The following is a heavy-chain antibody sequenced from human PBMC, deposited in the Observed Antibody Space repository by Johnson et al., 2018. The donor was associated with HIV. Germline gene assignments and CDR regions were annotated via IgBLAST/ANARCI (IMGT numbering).Heavy chain of an antibody. D-gene: IGHD3-10*01. CDR1: AFTFSNYA. CDR3: ASSYSESDAFDI. J-gene: IGHJ3*02. V-gene: IGHV3-20*04. CDR2: INWNGGST. Sequence: VQLVESGGGVVQPGRSLRLACAASAFTFSNYAMHWVRQAPGKGLEWVSNINWNGGSTGYADSVKGRFTISRDNAKNSLYLQMNSLRAEDTAVYYCASSYSESDAFDIWGQGTMVTVSS.